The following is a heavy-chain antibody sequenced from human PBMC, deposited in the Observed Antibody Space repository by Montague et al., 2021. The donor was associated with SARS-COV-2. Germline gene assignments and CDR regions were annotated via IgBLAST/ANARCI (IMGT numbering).Heavy chain of an antibody. D-gene: IGHD3-22*01. Sequence: TLSPTCTVSGGSISSGDYYWSWIRQHPGKGLEWIGYIYYSGSTYYNPSLKSRVTISVDTSKNQFSLKLSSVTAADTAVYYCARARITMIVVVNAFDIWGQGTMVTVSS. V-gene: IGHV4-31*03. J-gene: IGHJ3*02. CDR1: GGSISSGDYY. CDR3: ARARITMIVVVNAFDI. CDR2: IYYSGST.